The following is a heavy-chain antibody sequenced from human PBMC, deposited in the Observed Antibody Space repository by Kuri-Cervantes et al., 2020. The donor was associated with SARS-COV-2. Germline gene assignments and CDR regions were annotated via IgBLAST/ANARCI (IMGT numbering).Heavy chain of an antibody. J-gene: IGHJ4*02. D-gene: IGHD2-8*01. CDR2: IYYSGST. CDR3: AGVFPSPFAY. V-gene: IGHV4-59*08. CDR1: GCSISSYY. Sequence: SETLSLPCTVSGCSISSYYWSWIRQPPGKGLEWIGYIYYSGSTNYNPSLKRRVTISVDTSKNQFSLKLSSVTAADTAVYYCAGVFPSPFAYWGQGTLDTVPS.